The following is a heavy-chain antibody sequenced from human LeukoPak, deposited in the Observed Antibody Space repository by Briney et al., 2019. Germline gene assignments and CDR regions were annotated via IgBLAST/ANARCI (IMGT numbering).Heavy chain of an antibody. CDR2: INSNGDST. J-gene: IGHJ4*02. Sequence: GGSLRHSCAASGYTFRNHAMHWVRQAPGKGLEYVSAINSNGDSTYYGNSVKGRFTISRDNSKSTLYRQMGSLRPADTAVYYYAREDRGLAIDYWGQGALVTVSS. D-gene: IGHD3/OR15-3a*01. CDR3: AREDRGLAIDY. V-gene: IGHV3-64*01. CDR1: GYTFRNHA.